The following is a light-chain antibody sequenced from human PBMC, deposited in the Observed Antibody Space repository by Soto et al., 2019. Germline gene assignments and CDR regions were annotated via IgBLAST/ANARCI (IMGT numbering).Light chain of an antibody. CDR2: EVS. J-gene: IGLJ2*01. CDR3: SSYTSSNGVV. CDR1: SSDVGGYNY. V-gene: IGLV2-14*01. Sequence: QSALTQPASVSGSPGQSITISCTGTSSDVGGYNYVSWYQQHPGKAPKLMIYEVSNRPSGVSNRFSGSKSGNTASLTISGLQAEDEADYYCSSYTSSNGVVFGGRTKLTVL.